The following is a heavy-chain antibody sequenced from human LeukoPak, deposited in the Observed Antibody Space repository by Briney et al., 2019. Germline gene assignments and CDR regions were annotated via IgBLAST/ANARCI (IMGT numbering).Heavy chain of an antibody. V-gene: IGHV3-21*01. CDR2: ISSSSSYI. CDR1: GFTFSSYS. Sequence: GGSLRLSCAASGFTFSSYSMNWVRQAPGKGLEWVSSISSSSSYIYYADSVKGRFTISRDNAKNSLYLQVNSLRAEDTAVYYCARGTSSSWYYFDYWGQGTLVTVSS. D-gene: IGHD6-13*01. CDR3: ARGTSSSWYYFDY. J-gene: IGHJ4*02.